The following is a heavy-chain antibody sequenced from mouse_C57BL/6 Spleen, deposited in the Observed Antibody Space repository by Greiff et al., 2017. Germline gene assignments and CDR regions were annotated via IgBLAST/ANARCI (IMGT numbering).Heavy chain of an antibody. D-gene: IGHD1-1*02. CDR1: GFTFTDYY. J-gene: IGHJ2*01. V-gene: IGHV7-3*01. CDR3: ARGGGSPFDY. Sequence: EVKVVESGGGLVQPGGSLSLSCAASGFTFTDYYMSWVRQPPGKALEWLGFIRNKANGYTTEYSASVKGRFTISRDNSQSILYLQMNALRAEDSATYYCARGGGSPFDYWGQGTTLTVSS. CDR2: IRNKANGYTT.